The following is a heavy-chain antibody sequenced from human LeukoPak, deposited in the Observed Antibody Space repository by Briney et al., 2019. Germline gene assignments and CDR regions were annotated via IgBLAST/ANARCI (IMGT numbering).Heavy chain of an antibody. CDR2: ISGSSSYI. CDR1: GFTFSAYS. CDR3: ASGVYYDN. D-gene: IGHD3-9*01. V-gene: IGHV3-21*01. Sequence: PGGSLRLSCAASGFTFSAYSMNWVRQAPGKGLEWVSSISGSSSYIYYADSVKGRFTISRDNARNSLYLQMNGLRAEDTAVYYCASGVYYDNWGQGTTVTVSS. J-gene: IGHJ6*02.